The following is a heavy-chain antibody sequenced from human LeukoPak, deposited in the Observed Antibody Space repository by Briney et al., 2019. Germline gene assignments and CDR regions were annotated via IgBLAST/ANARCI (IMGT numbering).Heavy chain of an antibody. CDR3: AKDLYSGYYSTPSPDY. J-gene: IGHJ4*02. CDR1: GFTFSSYA. CDR2: ISGSGGST. Sequence: GGSLRLSCAASGFTFSSYAMSWVRQAPGKGVEWVSAISGSGGSTYYADSVKGRFTISRDYSKNTLYLQMNSLIAEDTAVYYFAKDLYSGYYSTPSPDYWGQGTLVTVSS. V-gene: IGHV3-23*01. D-gene: IGHD3-22*01.